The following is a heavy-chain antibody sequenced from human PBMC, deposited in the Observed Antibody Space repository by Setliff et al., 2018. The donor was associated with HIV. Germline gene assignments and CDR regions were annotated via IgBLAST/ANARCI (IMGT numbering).Heavy chain of an antibody. CDR2: ISSSSSYI. CDR3: ARVRDYYDSGAQAFDI. CDR1: GFTFSSYS. J-gene: IGHJ3*02. Sequence: LRLSCAASGFTFSSYSMNWVRQAPGKGLEWVSSISSSSSYIYYADSVKGRFTISRDNAKNSLYLQMNSLRAEDTAVYYCARVRDYYDSGAQAFDIWGQGTMVTVSS. D-gene: IGHD3-22*01. V-gene: IGHV3-21*01.